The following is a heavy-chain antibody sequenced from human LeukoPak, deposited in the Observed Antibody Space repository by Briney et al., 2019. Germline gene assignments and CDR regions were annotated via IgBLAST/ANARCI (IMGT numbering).Heavy chain of an antibody. V-gene: IGHV3-7*03. J-gene: IGHJ4*02. Sequence: GGSLRLSCGASGFTFSNYWMSWVRQAPGKGLEWVINISQDGSGKNYADSVEGRFTISRDNAKNSLYLQMNSLRAEDTAVYYCVRSIVGAPFDYWGQGTLVTVSS. CDR3: VRSIVGAPFDY. CDR2: ISQDGSGK. CDR1: GFTFSNYW. D-gene: IGHD1-26*01.